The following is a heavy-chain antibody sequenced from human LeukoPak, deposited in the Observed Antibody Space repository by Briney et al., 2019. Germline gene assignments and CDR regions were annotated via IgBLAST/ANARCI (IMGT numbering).Heavy chain of an antibody. J-gene: IGHJ4*02. Sequence: ASVKVSCKASGYSITSYGMNWVRQAPGQGLEWMGWINTNTGNPTYAQGFRGRFVFSFDTSVNTAYLQISNLKTEDTAVYYCARDYYDNSAGYYFTYFDYWGQGALVTVSS. CDR3: ARDYYDNSAGYYFTYFDY. CDR1: GYSITSYG. CDR2: INTNTGNP. D-gene: IGHD3-22*01. V-gene: IGHV7-4-1*02.